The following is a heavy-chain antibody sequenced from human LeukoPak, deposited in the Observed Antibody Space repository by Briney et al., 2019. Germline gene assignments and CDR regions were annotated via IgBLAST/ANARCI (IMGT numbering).Heavy chain of an antibody. D-gene: IGHD2-2*01. Sequence: SETLSLTCAVSGYSISSGYYWGWIRQPPGKGLEWIGSIYHSGSTYYNPSLKSRVTISVDTSRNQFSLKLSSVTAADTVVYYCARESLLGYCSSTSCYASGFDPWGQGTLVTVSS. V-gene: IGHV4-38-2*01. CDR1: GYSISSGYY. J-gene: IGHJ5*02. CDR2: IYHSGST. CDR3: ARESLLGYCSSTSCYASGFDP.